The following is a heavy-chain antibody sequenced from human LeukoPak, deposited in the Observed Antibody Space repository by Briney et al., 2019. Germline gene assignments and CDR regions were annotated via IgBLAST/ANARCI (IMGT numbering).Heavy chain of an antibody. D-gene: IGHD1-26*01. Sequence: SVKVSCKASGGTFSSYAISWVRQAPGQGLEWMGGIIPIFGTANYAQKSQGRVTITTDESTSTAYMELSSLRSEDTAVYYCASRERSEWELRELYYFDYWGQGTLVTVSS. CDR1: GGTFSSYA. CDR2: IIPIFGTA. CDR3: ASRERSEWELRELYYFDY. J-gene: IGHJ4*02. V-gene: IGHV1-69*05.